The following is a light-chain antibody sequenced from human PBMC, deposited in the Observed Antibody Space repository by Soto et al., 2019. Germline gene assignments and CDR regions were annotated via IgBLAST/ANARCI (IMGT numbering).Light chain of an antibody. CDR1: TSDVGAYNY. CDR3: SSKTSSSSPFV. V-gene: IGLV2-14*01. Sequence: QSVLTQPASVSGSPGQSITISCTGSTSDVGAYNYVSWYKHHPGQAPQLMIYEVSNRPSGVSNRFSGSKSGNTAFLTISGLQADDEGDYYCSSKTSSSSPFVFGTGTKLTVL. J-gene: IGLJ1*01. CDR2: EVS.